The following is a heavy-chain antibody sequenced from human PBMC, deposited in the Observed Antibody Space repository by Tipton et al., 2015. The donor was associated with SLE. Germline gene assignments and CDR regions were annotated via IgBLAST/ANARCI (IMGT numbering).Heavy chain of an antibody. D-gene: IGHD6-19*01. CDR1: GGSISSSSYY. CDR3: ARDHSSGWFGEGYLDY. V-gene: IGHV4-39*07. Sequence: TLSLTCTVSGGSISSSSYYWGWIRQPPGKRLEWIGSIYYSGSTYYNPSLKSRVTISVDTSKNQFSLKLSSVTAADTAVYYCARDHSSGWFGEGYLDYWGQGILFTVAS. CDR2: IYYSGST. J-gene: IGHJ4*02.